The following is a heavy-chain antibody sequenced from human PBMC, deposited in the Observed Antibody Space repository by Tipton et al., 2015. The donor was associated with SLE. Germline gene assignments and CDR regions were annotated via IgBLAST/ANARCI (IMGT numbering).Heavy chain of an antibody. J-gene: IGHJ4*02. D-gene: IGHD5-18*01. CDR1: GGSFSGYY. CDR2: INHSGST. Sequence: TLSLTCAVYGGSFSGYYWSWIRQPPGKGLEWIGEINHSGSTNYNPSLKSRVTISVDTSKNQFSLKLSSVTAADTAVYYCARHFEAAMASNFDYWGQGTLVTVSS. V-gene: IGHV4-34*01. CDR3: ARHFEAAMASNFDY.